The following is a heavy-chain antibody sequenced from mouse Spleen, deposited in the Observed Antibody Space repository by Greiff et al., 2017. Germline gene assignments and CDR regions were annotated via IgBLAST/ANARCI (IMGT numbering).Heavy chain of an antibody. CDR1: GFSLTSYG. CDR3: ARQYGDEGDYYAMDY. Sequence: QVQLQQSGPGLVAPSQSLSITCTVSGFSLTSYGVHWVRQPPGKGLEWLVVIWSDGSTTYNSALKSRLSISKDNSKSQVFLKMNSLQTDDTAMYYCARQYGDEGDYYAMDYWGQGTSVTVSS. D-gene: IGHD2-13*01. V-gene: IGHV2-6-1*01. J-gene: IGHJ4*01. CDR2: IWSDGST.